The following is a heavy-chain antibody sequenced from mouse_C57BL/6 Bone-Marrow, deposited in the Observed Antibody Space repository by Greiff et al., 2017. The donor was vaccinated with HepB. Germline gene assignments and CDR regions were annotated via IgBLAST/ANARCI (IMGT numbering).Heavy chain of an antibody. CDR3: ARARGSGRDPFAY. CDR1: GFTFSSYA. V-gene: IGHV5-4*03. J-gene: IGHJ3*01. D-gene: IGHD3-1*01. Sequence: EVMLVESGGGLVKPGGSLKLSCAASGFTFSSYAMSWVRQTPEKRLEWVATISDGGSYTYYPDNVKGRFTISRDNAKNNLYLQISHLKSEDTAMYYCARARGSGRDPFAYWGQGTLVTVSA. CDR2: ISDGGSYT.